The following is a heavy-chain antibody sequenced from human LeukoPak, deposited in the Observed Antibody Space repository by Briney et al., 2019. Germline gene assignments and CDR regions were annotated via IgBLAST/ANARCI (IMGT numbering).Heavy chain of an antibody. Sequence: SETLSLTCSVSGGSISSSGYYWDWIRQPPGKGLEWIGEINHSGSTNYNPSLKSRVTISVDTSKNQFSLKLSSVTAADTAVYYCARGPPGHDYVWGSYRLYYFDYWGQGTLVTVSS. CDR3: ARGPPGHDYVWGSYRLYYFDY. CDR2: INHSGST. CDR1: GGSISSSGYY. J-gene: IGHJ4*02. V-gene: IGHV4-39*07. D-gene: IGHD3-16*02.